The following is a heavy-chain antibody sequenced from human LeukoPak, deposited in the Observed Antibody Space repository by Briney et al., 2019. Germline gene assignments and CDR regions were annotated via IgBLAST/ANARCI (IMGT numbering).Heavy chain of an antibody. Sequence: SGGSLRLSCAAAGFTFSSYSMNWVRQAPGKGLEWVSYISSSSSTIYYADSVKGRFTISRDNAKNSLYLQMNSLRAEDTAVYYCARRPYSSSWYGRGDYWGQGTLVTVSS. CDR2: ISSSSSTI. D-gene: IGHD6-13*01. CDR1: GFTFSSYS. V-gene: IGHV3-48*01. J-gene: IGHJ4*02. CDR3: ARRPYSSSWYGRGDY.